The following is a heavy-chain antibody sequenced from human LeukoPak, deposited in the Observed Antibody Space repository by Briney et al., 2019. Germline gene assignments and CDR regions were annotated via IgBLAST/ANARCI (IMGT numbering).Heavy chain of an antibody. CDR3: ARGPSSSSWSRFDP. CDR1: GFTVNSYN. CDR2: ISSSGTK. Sequence: GGSLRLSCSASGFTVNSYNMNWVRQAPGKGLEWVSCISSSGTKYYADSVEGRFTTSRDNGKSSLFLEMNSLRDEDTAVYYCARGPSSSSWSRFDPWGQGTLVTVSS. V-gene: IGHV3-48*02. J-gene: IGHJ5*02. D-gene: IGHD6-13*01.